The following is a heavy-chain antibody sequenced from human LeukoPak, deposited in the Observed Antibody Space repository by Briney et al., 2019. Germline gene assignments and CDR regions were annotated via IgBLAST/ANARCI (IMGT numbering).Heavy chain of an antibody. D-gene: IGHD6-13*01. CDR3: ARSSSSWYGIYDH. CDR2: IYYSGST. V-gene: IGHV4-38-2*02. Sequence: KSSETLSLTCTVSGYSIGNGYYWGWIRQPPGKGLEWIGSIYYSGSTYYNPSLKSRVTISVDTSKNQFSLKLSSVTAADTAVYYCARSSSSWYGIYDHWGQGTLVTVSS. J-gene: IGHJ4*02. CDR1: GYSIGNGYY.